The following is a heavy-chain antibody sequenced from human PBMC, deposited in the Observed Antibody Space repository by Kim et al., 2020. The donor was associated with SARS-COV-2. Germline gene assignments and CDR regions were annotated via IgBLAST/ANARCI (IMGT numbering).Heavy chain of an antibody. CDR3: VSPRGGSGRGFFDY. D-gene: IGHD3-10*01. V-gene: IGHV4-39*01. Sequence: SETLSLTCTVSGGSFSSSSYNWGRVRQPPGQVREWIGRIYHSGSTSSNPSRKSLVTISVDTSKNQFSLKLSSVTAADTAVYYCVSPRGGSGRGFFDYWGQGTLVTVSS. CDR2: IYHSGST. CDR1: GGSFSSSSYN. J-gene: IGHJ4*02.